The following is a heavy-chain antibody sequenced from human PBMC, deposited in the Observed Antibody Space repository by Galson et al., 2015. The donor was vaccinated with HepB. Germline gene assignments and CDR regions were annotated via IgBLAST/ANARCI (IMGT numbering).Heavy chain of an antibody. CDR2: ISSSSSYI. Sequence: SLRLSCAASGFTFSSYSMNWVRQAPGKGLEWVSSISSSSSYIYYADSVKGRFTISRDNAKNSLYLQMNSLRAEDTAVYYCASIPVPAANEENWFDPWGQGTLVTVSS. CDR3: ASIPVPAANEENWFDP. CDR1: GFTFSSYS. D-gene: IGHD2-2*01. V-gene: IGHV3-21*01. J-gene: IGHJ5*02.